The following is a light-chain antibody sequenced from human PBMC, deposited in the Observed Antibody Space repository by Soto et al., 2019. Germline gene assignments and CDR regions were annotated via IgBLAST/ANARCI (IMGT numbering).Light chain of an antibody. CDR2: EVT. CDR1: NSDVGGYNF. V-gene: IGLV2-14*01. J-gene: IGLJ1*01. CDR3: SSYTSSNSLDV. Sequence: QSALTQPASVSGSPGQSITISCTGTNSDVGGYNFVSWYQHHPGKAPKLMIYEVTIRASGVSNRFSGSKSGNTASLTISGLQAEDEADYYCSSYTSSNSLDVFGTGTKVTVL.